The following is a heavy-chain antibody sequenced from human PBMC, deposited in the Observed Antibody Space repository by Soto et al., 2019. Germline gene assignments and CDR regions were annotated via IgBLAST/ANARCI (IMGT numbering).Heavy chain of an antibody. CDR2: IWYDGSNK. V-gene: IGHV3-33*01. J-gene: IGHJ6*02. Sequence: GGSLRLSCAASGFTFSSYGMHWVRQAPGKGLEWVAVIWYDGSNKYYADSVKGRFTISRDNSKNTLYLQMNSLRAEDTAVYYCARGTAYCGGDCYSTYYYGMDVWGQGTTVTVSS. D-gene: IGHD2-21*02. CDR3: ARGTAYCGGDCYSTYYYGMDV. CDR1: GFTFSSYG.